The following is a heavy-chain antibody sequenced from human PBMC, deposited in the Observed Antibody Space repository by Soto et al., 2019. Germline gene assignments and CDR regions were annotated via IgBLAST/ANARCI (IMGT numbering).Heavy chain of an antibody. CDR2: INPNSGGT. CDR3: ARGGITFGGVILARRLLLSGY. Sequence: QVQLVQSGAEVKKPGASVKVSCKASGYTFTGYYMHWVRQAPGQGLEWMGWINPNSGGTNYAQKFQGWVTMTRDTSIRQAYMEVSRLRSDDTAVYYCARGGITFGGVILARRLLLSGYWGQGTLVTVSS. V-gene: IGHV1-2*04. CDR1: GYTFTGYY. J-gene: IGHJ4*02. D-gene: IGHD3-16*02.